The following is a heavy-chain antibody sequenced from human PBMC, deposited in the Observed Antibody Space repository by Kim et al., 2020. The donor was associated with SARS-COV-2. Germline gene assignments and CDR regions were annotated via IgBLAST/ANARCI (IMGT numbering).Heavy chain of an antibody. V-gene: IGHV4-4*02. D-gene: IGHD3-16*01. J-gene: IGHJ6*02. Sequence: TNYNPSLKSRVTISVDKSQNQFSLKLNSVTAADTAVYYCAGWGTYYGMDVWGQGTTVTASS. CDR2: T. CDR3: AGWGTYYGMDV.